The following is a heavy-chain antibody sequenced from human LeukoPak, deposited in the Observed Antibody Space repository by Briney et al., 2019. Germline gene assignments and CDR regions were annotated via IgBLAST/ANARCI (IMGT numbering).Heavy chain of an antibody. CDR2: ISSGSGSI. CDR3: ARGSLADYDY. J-gene: IGHJ4*02. Sequence: GGSLRLSCAASGFTFSSFTMNWVRQAPGKGLEWVSSISSGSGSIYYADSVKGRFTISRDNAKISLYLQMNSLRAEDTAVYYCARGSLADYDYWGQGTLVTVSS. CDR1: GFTFSSFT. V-gene: IGHV3-21*01. D-gene: IGHD2-15*01.